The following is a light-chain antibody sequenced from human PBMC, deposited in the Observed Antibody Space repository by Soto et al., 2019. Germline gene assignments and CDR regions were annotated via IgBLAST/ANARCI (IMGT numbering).Light chain of an antibody. Sequence: QSVLTQPASVSGSPGQSITISCTGTSSDVGGYNYVSWYQQHPGKAPKLMIYDVSNRPSGVSNRFSGSKSGNTASLTISGLQAEDEADYYCSSYTSSSTLYVFATGTKV. CDR3: SSYTSSSTLYV. J-gene: IGLJ1*01. CDR2: DVS. V-gene: IGLV2-14*01. CDR1: SSDVGGYNY.